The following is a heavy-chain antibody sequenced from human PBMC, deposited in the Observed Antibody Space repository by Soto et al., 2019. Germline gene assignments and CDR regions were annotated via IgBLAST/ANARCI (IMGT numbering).Heavy chain of an antibody. D-gene: IGHD7-27*01. CDR3: TKEISCDWGYKEF. Sequence: DGSLRLSCAASGFPFTNYAMSWVRLAPGQGLEWVSTIPVGGGHKLDPEYADSVKCRFTISRDNSKDTLYLQMDSLSAEDTAVYSCTKEISCDWGYKEFWGQRNTVTV. CDR1: GFPFTNYA. J-gene: IGHJ6*02. CDR2: IPVGGGHKLDP. V-gene: IGHV3-23*01.